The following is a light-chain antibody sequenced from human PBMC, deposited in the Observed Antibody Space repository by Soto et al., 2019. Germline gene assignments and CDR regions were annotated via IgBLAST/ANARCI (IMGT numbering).Light chain of an antibody. J-gene: IGKJ1*01. Sequence: DILLTQSPSTLSLSPGERATLSCRASQSISKYVAWYQQRPGQAPRLLIYEASNRATGVPARFSGSGSGTDFTLTISSLEPEDFAVYYCRQRSSLPWTFGLGTKVDIK. CDR2: EAS. CDR3: RQRSSLPWT. V-gene: IGKV3-11*01. CDR1: QSISKY.